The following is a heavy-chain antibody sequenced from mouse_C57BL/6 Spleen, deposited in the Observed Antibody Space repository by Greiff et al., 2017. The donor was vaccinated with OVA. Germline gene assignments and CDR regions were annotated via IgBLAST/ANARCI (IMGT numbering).Heavy chain of an antibody. CDR1: GFSLTSYG. CDR2: IWGDGGT. V-gene: IGHV2-3*01. D-gene: IGHD2-4*01. Sequence: VQLKESGPGLVAPSQSLSITCTVSGFSLTSYGVSWVRQPPGKGLEWLGVIWGDGGTNYHSALISGLSIRKDNSKSQVFLKLNSLPTDDTATYYCAKNDYHSCYSMDYWGQGTSVTVSS. J-gene: IGHJ4*01. CDR3: AKNDYHSCYSMDY.